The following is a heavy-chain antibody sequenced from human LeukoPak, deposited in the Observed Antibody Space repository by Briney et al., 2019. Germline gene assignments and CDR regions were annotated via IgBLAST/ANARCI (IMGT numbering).Heavy chain of an antibody. CDR2: ISGSGGST. CDR1: GGSISSSSYY. Sequence: ETLSLTCTVSGGSISSSSYYWGWIRQPPGKGLEWVSAISGSGGSTYYADSVKGRFTISRDNSKNTLYLQMNSLRAEDTAVYYCAKERTYYYGSGSYWTDWGQGTLVTVSS. CDR3: AKERTYYYGSGSYWTD. V-gene: IGHV3-23*01. D-gene: IGHD3-10*01. J-gene: IGHJ4*02.